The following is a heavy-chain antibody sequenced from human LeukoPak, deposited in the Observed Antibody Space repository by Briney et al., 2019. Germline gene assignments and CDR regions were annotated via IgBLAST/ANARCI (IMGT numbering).Heavy chain of an antibody. Sequence: PSETLSLTCTVPGGSISSGDYYWSWIRQPPGKGLEWIGYIYYSGSTYYNPSLKSRVTISVDTSKNQFSLKLSTVTAADTAVYYCARAPGYCSSTSCYFDYWGQGTLVTVSS. CDR1: GGSISSGDYY. D-gene: IGHD2-2*01. CDR2: IYYSGST. V-gene: IGHV4-30-4*08. J-gene: IGHJ4*02. CDR3: ARAPGYCSSTSCYFDY.